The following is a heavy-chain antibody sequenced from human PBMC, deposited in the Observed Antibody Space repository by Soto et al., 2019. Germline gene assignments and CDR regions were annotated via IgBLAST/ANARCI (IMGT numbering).Heavy chain of an antibody. CDR2: INAGNGNT. V-gene: IGHV1-3*01. D-gene: IGHD6-13*01. Sequence: GASVKVSCKASGYTFTSYAMHWVRQAPGQRLEWMGWINAGNGNTKYSQKFQGRVTITRDTSASTAYMELSSLRSEDTAVYYCEREHGSSSWNPRRDYYYYYGMDVWGQGTTVTVSS. J-gene: IGHJ6*02. CDR1: GYTFTSYA. CDR3: EREHGSSSWNPRRDYYYYYGMDV.